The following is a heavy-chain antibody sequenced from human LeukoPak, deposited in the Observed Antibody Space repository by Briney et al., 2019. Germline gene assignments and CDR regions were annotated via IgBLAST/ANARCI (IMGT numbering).Heavy chain of an antibody. Sequence: SETLSLTCTVSCGSISSSSYYWGWIRQPPGTGLEGIGSIYYSGSTYYNPSLKSRVTISVDTSKNQFSLKLSSVTAADPAVYYCARLNHGACTNGVCSMFDYWRQGTLVTVSS. D-gene: IGHD2-8*01. V-gene: IGHV4-39*01. CDR2: IYYSGST. CDR1: CGSISSSSYY. J-gene: IGHJ4*02. CDR3: ARLNHGACTNGVCSMFDY.